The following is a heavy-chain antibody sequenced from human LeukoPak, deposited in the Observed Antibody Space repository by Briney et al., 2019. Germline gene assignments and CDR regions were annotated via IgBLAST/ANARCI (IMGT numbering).Heavy chain of an antibody. CDR1: GGSISSYY. CDR3: ARFYDFWSANWFDP. D-gene: IGHD3-3*01. Sequence: SETLSLTCTVSGGSISSYYWSWIRQPPGKGLEWIGSIYYSGSTYYNPSLKSRVTISVDTSKNQFSLKLSSVTAADTAVYYCARFYDFWSANWFDPWGQGTLVTVSS. V-gene: IGHV4-59*05. CDR2: IYYSGST. J-gene: IGHJ5*02.